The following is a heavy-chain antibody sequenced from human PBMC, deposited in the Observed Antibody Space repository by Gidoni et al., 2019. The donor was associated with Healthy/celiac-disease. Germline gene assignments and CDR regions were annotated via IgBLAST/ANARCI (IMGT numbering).Heavy chain of an antibody. J-gene: IGHJ5*02. V-gene: IGHV4-39*01. D-gene: IGHD6-13*01. CDR2: VYYSGST. CDR3: ARHDGGGQQLVSYWFDP. Sequence: QLQLQESGPGLVQPSETLSLTCTVSGGSISSSSYYWGWIRPPPGKGLEWIGSVYYSGSTYYNPSLKSRVTISVDTSKNQFSLKLSSVTAADTAVYYCARHDGGGQQLVSYWFDPWGQGTLVTVSS. CDR1: GGSISSSSYY.